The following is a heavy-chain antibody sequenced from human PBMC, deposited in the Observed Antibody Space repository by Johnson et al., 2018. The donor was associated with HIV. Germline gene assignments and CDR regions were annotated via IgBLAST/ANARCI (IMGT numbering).Heavy chain of an antibody. D-gene: IGHD3-16*01. CDR1: GFTVSSNY. Sequence: MLLVESGGGLVQPGGSLRLSCAASGFTVSSNYMSWVRQAPGKGLEWVSVIYSGDTTYYADSVKGRFTISRDNSKNTLYLQMNSLRAEDTALYYCARGGRAKDAFDIWGQGTMVTVSS. J-gene: IGHJ3*02. CDR3: ARGGRAKDAFDI. V-gene: IGHV3-66*02. CDR2: IYSGDTT.